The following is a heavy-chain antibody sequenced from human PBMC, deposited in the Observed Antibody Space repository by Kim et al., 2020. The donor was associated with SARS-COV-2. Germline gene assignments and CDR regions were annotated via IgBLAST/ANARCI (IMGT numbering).Heavy chain of an antibody. J-gene: IGHJ4*02. D-gene: IGHD3-22*01. CDR1: GFDFSSHA. Sequence: GGSLRLSCVASGFDFSSHAMHWVRQAPGKGLEWVAIISTVGSSAYPDSVKGRFTISRENSKNAVHLQMNSLRPEDTAVYYCAREWADYDSSGYDYWGQGTLVTGSS. CDR2: ISTVGSSA. V-gene: IGHV3-30*04. CDR3: AREWADYDSSGYDY.